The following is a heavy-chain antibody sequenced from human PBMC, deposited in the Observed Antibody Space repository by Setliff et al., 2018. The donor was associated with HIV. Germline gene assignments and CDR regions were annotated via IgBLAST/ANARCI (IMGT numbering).Heavy chain of an antibody. CDR3: XXXXXTWLKSFWEXGPYYFDY. V-gene: IGHV5-51*01. J-gene: IGHJ4*02. Sequence: HGESLKISCKGAGYIFTNYWIAWVRQMPGKGLEWMGIISPADSDTRYSPSFQGQVTISADKSISTAYLQWTRLQASDTAMYYXXXXXXTWLKSFWEXGPYYFDYWGPGTLVXXSS. CDR2: ISPADSDT. D-gene: IGHD5-12*01. CDR1: GYIFTNYW.